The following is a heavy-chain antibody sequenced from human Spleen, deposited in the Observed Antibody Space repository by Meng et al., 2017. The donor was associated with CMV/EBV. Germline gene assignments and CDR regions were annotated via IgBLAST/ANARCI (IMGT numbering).Heavy chain of an antibody. Sequence: QVQLQQGGAGLLKPSDTLSLTCVVYGGSFSTYYWDWIRQSPGKGLEWIGEINHSGVTHYNPSLKSRVTISLDTSKNQFSLNLKSVTAADTAVYYCARMTTGWCDYWGQGTLVTVSS. J-gene: IGHJ4*02. V-gene: IGHV4-34*02. CDR1: GGSFSTYY. CDR3: ARMTTGWCDY. D-gene: IGHD6-19*01. CDR2: INHSGVT.